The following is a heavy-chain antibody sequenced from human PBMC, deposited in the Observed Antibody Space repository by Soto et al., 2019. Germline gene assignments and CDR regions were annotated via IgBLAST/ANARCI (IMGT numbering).Heavy chain of an antibody. CDR3: ARQNWNYVHLFDY. CDR1: GGSISSYY. J-gene: IGHJ4*02. D-gene: IGHD1-7*01. V-gene: IGHV4-59*01. CDR2: IYYSGSA. Sequence: SETLSLTCTVSGGSISSYYWSWIRQPPGKGLEWIGYIYYSGSANYNPSLKSRVTISVDTSKNQFSLKLSSVTAADTAVYYCARQNWNYVHLFDYWGQGTLVTVSS.